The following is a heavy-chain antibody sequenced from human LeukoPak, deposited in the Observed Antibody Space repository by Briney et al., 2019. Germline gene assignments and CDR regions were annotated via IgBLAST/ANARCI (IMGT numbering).Heavy chain of an antibody. CDR2: ISGSGTTI. V-gene: IGHV3-48*03. J-gene: IGHJ4*02. CDR1: GFTFSSYE. D-gene: IGHD3-3*01. Sequence: GGSLRLSCAASGFTFSSYEMNWVRQAPGKGLEWVSYISGSGTTIFYADSVKGRFTISGDNAKNSLYLQMNSLTPEDTAIYYCARDVGVLIRGIQLDYWGQGTLVTVSS. CDR3: ARDVGVLIRGIQLDY.